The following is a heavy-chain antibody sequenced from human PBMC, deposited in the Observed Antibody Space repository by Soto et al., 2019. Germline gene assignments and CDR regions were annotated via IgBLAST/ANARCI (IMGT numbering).Heavy chain of an antibody. J-gene: IGHJ3*01. V-gene: IGHV1-3*01. D-gene: IGHD1-26*01. CDR3: ARDIVRVGPRANDAFDV. CDR2: INPANGNT. CDR1: GFTFSDTL. Sequence: QVQLVQSGAEMKKPGASVNISCQASGFTFSDTLINWVRQGPGQGLEWMGWINPANGNTRYSESFQGRVTISSLSSASTAYVALSDLTSADTAVYYCARDIVRVGPRANDAFDVWGQGTMITVSS.